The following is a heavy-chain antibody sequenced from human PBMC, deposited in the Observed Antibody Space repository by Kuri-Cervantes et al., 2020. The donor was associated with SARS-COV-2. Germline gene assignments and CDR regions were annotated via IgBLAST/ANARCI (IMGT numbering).Heavy chain of an antibody. D-gene: IGHD3-22*01. V-gene: IGHV5-51*01. J-gene: IGHJ5*02. CDR2: IYPDDSDT. CDR3: ARNARGISGYKDYNWFDP. CDR1: GYSFTSYW. Sequence: GGSLRLSCKGSGYSFTSYWIGWVRQVPGKGLEWMGVIYPDDSDTRYSPSFQAQVTLSADKSVNTAYLQWSGLTASDTARYYCARNARGISGYKDYNWFDPWGQGTLVTVSS.